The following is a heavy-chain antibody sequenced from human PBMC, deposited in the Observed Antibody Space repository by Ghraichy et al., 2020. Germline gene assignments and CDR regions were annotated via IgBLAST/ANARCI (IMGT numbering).Heavy chain of an antibody. Sequence: GGSLRLSCAASGFTFSSYAMNWVRQAAGKGLEWISSISTKGNNTYYADSVQGRFTISRDNSKNTLFLHLSSLRAEDTAVYYCAKDLPKDYSGSADYSFDFWGQGTVVAVSS. J-gene: IGHJ4*01. V-gene: IGHV3-23*01. CDR1: GFTFSSYA. D-gene: IGHD1-26*01. CDR3: AKDLPKDYSGSADYSFDF. CDR2: ISTKGNNT.